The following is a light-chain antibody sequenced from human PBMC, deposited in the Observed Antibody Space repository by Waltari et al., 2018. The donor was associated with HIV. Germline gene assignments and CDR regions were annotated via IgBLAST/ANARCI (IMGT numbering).Light chain of an antibody. CDR2: QNS. CDR1: KLGHKY. CDR3: QAWDSGAAV. J-gene: IGLJ2*01. V-gene: IGLV3-1*01. Sequence: SYQLTQPPSVSVSPGQTATIPCSGDKLGHKYASWYQQKPGQSPVLVIYQNSKRPSGIPERFSGSNSGNTATLTISGAQAMDEADYYCQAWDSGAAVFGGGTKLTVL.